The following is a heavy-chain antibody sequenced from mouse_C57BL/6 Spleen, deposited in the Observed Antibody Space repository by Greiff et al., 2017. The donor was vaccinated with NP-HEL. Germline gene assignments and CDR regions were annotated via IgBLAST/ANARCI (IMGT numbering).Heavy chain of an antibody. CDR2: IYPGDGDT. Sequence: QVQLQQSGAELVKPGASVKISCKASGYAFSSYWMNWVKQRPGKGLEWIGQIYPGDGDTNYNGKFKGKATLTADKSSRTAYMQLSSLTSEDSAVYFCARSERYYGSTFYYAMDYWGQGTSVTVSS. CDR1: GYAFSSYW. CDR3: ARSERYYGSTFYYAMDY. D-gene: IGHD1-1*01. V-gene: IGHV1-80*01. J-gene: IGHJ4*01.